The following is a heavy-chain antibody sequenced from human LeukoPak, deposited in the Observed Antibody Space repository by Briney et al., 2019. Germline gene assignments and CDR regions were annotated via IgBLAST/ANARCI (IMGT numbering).Heavy chain of an antibody. CDR3: ARVGGTYYYDSSGSIDY. V-gene: IGHV4-30-4*01. D-gene: IGHD3-22*01. J-gene: IGHJ4*02. Sequence: NASETLSLTCTVSGGSISSGDYYWSWIRQPPGKGLEWIGYIYYSGSTYYNPSLKSRATISVDTSKNQFSLKLSSVTAADTAVYYCARVGGTYYYDSSGSIDYWGQGTLVTVSS. CDR1: GGSISSGDYY. CDR2: IYYSGST.